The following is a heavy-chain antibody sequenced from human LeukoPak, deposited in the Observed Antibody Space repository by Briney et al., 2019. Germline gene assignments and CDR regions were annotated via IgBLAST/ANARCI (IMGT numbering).Heavy chain of an antibody. J-gene: IGHJ4*02. CDR1: GFTVSSNS. V-gene: IGHV3-7*04. Sequence: GGSLRLSCTVSGFTVSSNSMSWVRQAPGKGLEWVANIKQDGSEKYYVDSVKGRFTISRDNAKNSLYLQMNSLRAEDTAVYYCARGLYSGYYYWGQGTLVTVSS. CDR2: IKQDGSEK. D-gene: IGHD5-12*01. CDR3: ARGLYSGYYY.